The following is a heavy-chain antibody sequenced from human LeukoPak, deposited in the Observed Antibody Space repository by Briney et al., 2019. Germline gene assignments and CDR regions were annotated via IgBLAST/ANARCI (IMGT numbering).Heavy chain of an antibody. Sequence: SETLSLTCTVSGGSTSSYYWSWIRQPAGKGLEWIGRIYTSGSTNYNPSIKSRVTMSVDTSKNQFSLKLSSVTAADTAVYYCAREKQLGPHNWFDPWGQGTLVTVSS. V-gene: IGHV4-4*07. J-gene: IGHJ5*02. CDR2: IYTSGST. CDR1: GGSTSSYY. D-gene: IGHD6-6*01. CDR3: AREKQLGPHNWFDP.